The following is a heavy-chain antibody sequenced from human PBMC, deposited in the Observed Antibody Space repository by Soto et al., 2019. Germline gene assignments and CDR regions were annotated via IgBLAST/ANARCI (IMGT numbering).Heavy chain of an antibody. CDR3: ARDCASYSSVLYQRGGFDY. CDR1: GFTFSSYG. V-gene: IGHV3-33*01. Sequence: QVQLVESGGGVVQPGRSLRLSCAASGFTFSSYGMHWVRQAPGKGLEWVAVIWYDGSNKYYADSVKGRFTISRDNSKNPLYPPMISLRAEDTAVYYCARDCASYSSVLYQRGGFDYLGPGTLITFSS. J-gene: IGHJ4*02. D-gene: IGHD6-19*01. CDR2: IWYDGSNK.